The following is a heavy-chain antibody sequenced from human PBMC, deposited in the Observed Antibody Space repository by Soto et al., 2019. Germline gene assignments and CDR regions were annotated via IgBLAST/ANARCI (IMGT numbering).Heavy chain of an antibody. J-gene: IGHJ4*02. CDR2: IYPGDSDT. CDR1: GYSFTYYW. V-gene: IGHV5-51*01. Sequence: ESLKISCKASGYSFTYYWIGCVRHMPGKGLEWMGIIYPGDSDTTYSPSFQGQVTISADKSISTAYLHWSSLKASDTAMYYCARHRRDGYNRFDYWGQGTLVTVSS. CDR3: ARHRRDGYNRFDY. D-gene: IGHD5-12*01.